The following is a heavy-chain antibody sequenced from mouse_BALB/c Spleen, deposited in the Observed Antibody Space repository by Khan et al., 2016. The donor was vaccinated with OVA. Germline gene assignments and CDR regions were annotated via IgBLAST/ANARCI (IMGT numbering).Heavy chain of an antibody. Sequence: EVQLVESGPGLVKPSQSLSLTCTVTGYSITSGYAWNWIRQFPGNKLEWMGYISYSGVPSYTPSLKSRISITRDTSKNQFFLQLNSVTTEDTATYYCARENYYGYYFDYWGQGTTLTVSS. CDR2: ISYSGVP. V-gene: IGHV3-2*02. J-gene: IGHJ2*01. CDR1: GYSITSGYA. CDR3: ARENYYGYYFDY. D-gene: IGHD1-1*01.